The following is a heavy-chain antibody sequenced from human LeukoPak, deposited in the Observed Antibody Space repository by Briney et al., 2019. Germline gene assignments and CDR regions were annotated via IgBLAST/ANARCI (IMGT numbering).Heavy chain of an antibody. V-gene: IGHV3-23*01. CDR1: GFRFGDYG. CDR2: ISSRRGYEIT. Sequence: GGSLRLSCAASGFRFGDYGMAWVRQAPGKGLGLLSVISSRRGYEITHYGETAKGRFTLSRDNSKTTLYPKMHTLRAENTGLYYCAKDDIAYDGSSHIYHFDHWGQGTLVAVSS. J-gene: IGHJ4*02. CDR3: AKDDIAYDGSSHIYHFDH. D-gene: IGHD3-22*01.